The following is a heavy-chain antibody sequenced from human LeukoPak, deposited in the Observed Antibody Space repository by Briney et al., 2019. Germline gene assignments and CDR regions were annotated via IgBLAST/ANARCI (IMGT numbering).Heavy chain of an antibody. V-gene: IGHV3-30*07. D-gene: IGHD6-19*01. J-gene: IGHJ4*02. CDR2: ISYDGSNK. Sequence: GGSLRLSCAASGSTFSSYAVHWVRQAPGKGLVWVAVISYDGSNKYYADSVKGRFTISRDNSKNTLYLQMNSLRVEDTAVYYCTRVIVAVPGYFDYFDFWGQGVLVTVSS. CDR3: TRVIVAVPGYFDYFDF. CDR1: GSTFSSYA.